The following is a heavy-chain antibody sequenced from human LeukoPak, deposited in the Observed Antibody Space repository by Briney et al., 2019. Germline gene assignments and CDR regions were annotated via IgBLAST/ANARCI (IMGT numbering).Heavy chain of an antibody. CDR1: GFTFDDYA. CDR2: ISWNSGSI. V-gene: IGHV3-9*01. Sequence: GRSLRLSCAASGFTFDDYAMHWVRQAPGKGLEWVSGISWNSGSIGYADSVEGRFTISRDNAKNSLYLQMNSLRAEDTALYYCAKDIKVGSSSWSLDYGMDVWGQGTTVTVSS. J-gene: IGHJ6*02. CDR3: AKDIKVGSSSWSLDYGMDV. D-gene: IGHD6-13*01.